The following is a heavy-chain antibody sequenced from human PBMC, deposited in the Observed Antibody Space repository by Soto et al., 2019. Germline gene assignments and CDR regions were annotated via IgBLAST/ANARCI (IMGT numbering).Heavy chain of an antibody. V-gene: IGHV4-4*02. CDR1: GGSFTSNNW. D-gene: IGHD5-12*01. CDR3: ASRDPGNSVDY. Sequence: PSETLSLTCAVSGGSFTSNNWWTWVRQPPGQGLEWIGEIYRTGSTNYNPSLKSRVTISLDKSENQFSLKVTSLTAADTAVYYCASRDPGNSVDYWGQGTLVTVPQ. CDR2: IYRTGST. J-gene: IGHJ4*02.